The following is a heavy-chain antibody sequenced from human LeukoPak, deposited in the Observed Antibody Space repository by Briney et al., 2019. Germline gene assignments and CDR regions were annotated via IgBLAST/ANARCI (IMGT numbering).Heavy chain of an antibody. J-gene: IGHJ4*02. V-gene: IGHV3-23*01. Sequence: PGGSLRLSCEASGFTFSSYTMSWVRQAPGKGLEWVSGIGGLGGTTFYSDSVKGRFTISRDNSKNTLYLQMNSLRAEDTAVYYCAKQEGMGSGYFDYWGQGTLVTVSS. CDR3: AKQEGMGSGYFDY. CDR2: IGGLGGTT. D-gene: IGHD3-22*01. CDR1: GFTFSSYT.